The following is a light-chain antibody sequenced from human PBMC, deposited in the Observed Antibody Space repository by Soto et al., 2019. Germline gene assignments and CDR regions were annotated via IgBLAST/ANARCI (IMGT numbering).Light chain of an antibody. CDR1: QSVSSSY. CDR3: QQYCSSPPAT. CDR2: GAS. V-gene: IGKV3-20*01. J-gene: IGKJ5*01. Sequence: EIVLTQSPGTLSLSPGERATLSCRASQSVSSSYLAWYQQKPGQAPRLLIYGASCRATGIPDRFSGSGSGTDFTLTISSVEPEDFGLYYCQQYCSSPPATFGQGTRLDIK.